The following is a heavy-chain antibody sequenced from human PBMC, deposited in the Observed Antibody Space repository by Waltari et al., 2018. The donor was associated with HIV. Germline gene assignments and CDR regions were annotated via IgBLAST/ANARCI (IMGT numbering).Heavy chain of an antibody. V-gene: IGHV4-4*07. J-gene: IGHJ6*02. Sequence: QVQLQESGPGLVKPSETLSLTCTVSGGSISSYYWSWIRQPAGKGLEWIGRIYTSGSTNYNPSLKSRVTMSVDTSKNQFSLKLSSVTAADTAVYYCAREGTSSSFVRMDVWGQGTTVTVSS. CDR1: GGSISSYY. CDR3: AREGTSSSFVRMDV. CDR2: IYTSGST. D-gene: IGHD6-6*01.